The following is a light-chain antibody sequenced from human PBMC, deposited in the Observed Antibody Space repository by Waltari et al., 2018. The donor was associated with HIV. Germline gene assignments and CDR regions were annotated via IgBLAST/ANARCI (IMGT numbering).Light chain of an antibody. CDR1: QPVSSW. Sequence: DLDMTQSPSSVSASLGDTLTITCRASQPVSSWLTWYQQRPGKSPEVLIFATSILQTGVPSRFSGRGSGTNFTLTISSLQPEDFATYYCQQASSFPWTFGQGTKVEVK. J-gene: IGKJ1*01. CDR2: ATS. CDR3: QQASSFPWT. V-gene: IGKV1-12*01.